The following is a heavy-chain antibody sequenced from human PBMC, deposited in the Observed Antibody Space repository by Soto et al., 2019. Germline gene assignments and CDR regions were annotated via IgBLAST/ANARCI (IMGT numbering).Heavy chain of an antibody. CDR3: AKSFRGSWRYYGRPPYWFDS. Sequence: PGGSLRLSCAASGFTFSSCAMCWVRQAPGKGLEWVSAISGSGGSTYYADSVTGRFTISRDNSKNTLYLQMNSLRAEDTAVYYCAKSFRGSWRYYGRPPYWFDSWGQRTLVTVSS. D-gene: IGHD3-10*01. V-gene: IGHV3-23*01. CDR2: ISGSGGST. CDR1: GFTFSSCA. J-gene: IGHJ5*01.